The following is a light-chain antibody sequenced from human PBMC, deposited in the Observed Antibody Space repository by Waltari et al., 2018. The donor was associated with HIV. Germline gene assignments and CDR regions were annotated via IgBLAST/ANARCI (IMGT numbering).Light chain of an antibody. CDR2: GNG. V-gene: IGLV1-40*01. CDR3: QSYDSSLSRRV. Sequence: QSVLTQPPSVSGAPGQRVTISCTGSSSNIGAGYDVHWYQQLPGTAPKLLIYGNGNRPSGVPDRFAGSKSGTSASLAITGLQAEDEADYYCQSYDSSLSRRVFGTGTKVTVL. CDR1: SSNIGAGYD. J-gene: IGLJ1*01.